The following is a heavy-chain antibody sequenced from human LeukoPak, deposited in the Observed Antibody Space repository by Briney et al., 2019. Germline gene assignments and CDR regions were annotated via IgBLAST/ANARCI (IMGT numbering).Heavy chain of an antibody. CDR2: ISSGGGST. CDR3: AKSMGSVDCDY. Sequence: PGGSLRLSCAAPGFTFSDFAMAWVRQAPGKGLEWVSAISSGGGSTFYADSVKGRFTISRDNSRTSLYLLMNSLRAEDTSVYYCAKSMGSVDCDYCGQGTLVTVSS. CDR1: GFTFSDFA. V-gene: IGHV3-23*01. D-gene: IGHD2/OR15-2a*01. J-gene: IGHJ4*02.